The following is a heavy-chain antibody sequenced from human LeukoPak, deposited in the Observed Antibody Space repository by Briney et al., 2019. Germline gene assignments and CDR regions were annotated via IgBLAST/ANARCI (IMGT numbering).Heavy chain of an antibody. CDR3: AGRPGSYYDSSGYYWYFDL. CDR1: GGSISSSSYY. Sequence: SETLSLTCTVSGGSISSSSYYWGWIRQPPGKGLEWIESIYYSGSTNYNPSLKSRVTISVDTSKNQFSLKLSSVTAADTAVYYCAGRPGSYYDSSGYYWYFDLWGRGTLVTVSS. D-gene: IGHD3-22*01. CDR2: IYYSGST. J-gene: IGHJ2*01. V-gene: IGHV4-39*07.